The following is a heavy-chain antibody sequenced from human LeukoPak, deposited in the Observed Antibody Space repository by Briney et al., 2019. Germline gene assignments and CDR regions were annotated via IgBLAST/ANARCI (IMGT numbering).Heavy chain of an antibody. J-gene: IGHJ6*02. CDR2: ISGGGYST. CDR3: AKGPSDIVVSYYGMDV. CDR1: GFTFSSYA. Sequence: GGSLRLSCAASGFTFSSYAMSWVRQAPGKGLEWVSVISGGGYSTYYAASVKGRFTISRDNSKNTLYLQMNSLRAEDTAVYYCAKGPSDIVVSYYGMDVWGQGTTVTVSS. D-gene: IGHD5-12*01. V-gene: IGHV3-23*01.